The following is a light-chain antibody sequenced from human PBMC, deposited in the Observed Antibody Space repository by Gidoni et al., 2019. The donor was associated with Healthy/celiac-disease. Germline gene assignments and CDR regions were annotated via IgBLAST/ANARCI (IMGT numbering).Light chain of an antibody. CDR3: QQRSNWPRLT. V-gene: IGKV3-11*01. CDR2: DAS. Sequence: DIVSTQSPATLTLSPGERATLSCRASQSVSSYSAWYQQKPGQAPRLLIYDASNRATGIHARFSGSGSGTDFTLTISSLEPEDFAVYYCQQRSNWPRLTFGGGTKVEIK. J-gene: IGKJ4*01. CDR1: QSVSSY.